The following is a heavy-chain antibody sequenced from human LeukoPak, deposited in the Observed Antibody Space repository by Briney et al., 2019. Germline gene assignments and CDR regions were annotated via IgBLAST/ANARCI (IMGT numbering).Heavy chain of an antibody. CDR1: GFTLSTYW. Sequence: GGSLRLSCAASGFTLSTYWMSWVRQAPGKGLEWVANIKEDGSEKNYLDSVKGRFTISRDNAKNSLYLQMNSLRAEDTAVYYCARMLFGGPFDYWGQGTLVTVSS. V-gene: IGHV3-7*05. J-gene: IGHJ4*02. CDR3: ARMLFGGPFDY. D-gene: IGHD2-21*01. CDR2: IKEDGSEK.